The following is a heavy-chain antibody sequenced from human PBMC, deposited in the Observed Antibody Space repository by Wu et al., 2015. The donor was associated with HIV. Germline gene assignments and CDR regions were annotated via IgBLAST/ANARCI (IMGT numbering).Heavy chain of an antibody. Sequence: QVQLVQSGAEVKKPGASVKVSCKASGYTFTTYGISWVRQAPGQGLEWMGWISGYNGNTNYVQNFQDRVTMTTDTSTSTAYMELRSLRSDDTAIYYCARLSGQQDALDIWGQGTMVTVSS. CDR2: ISGYNGNT. CDR1: GYTFTTYG. J-gene: IGHJ3*02. V-gene: IGHV1-18*01. CDR3: ARLSGQQDALDI. D-gene: IGHD1-26*01.